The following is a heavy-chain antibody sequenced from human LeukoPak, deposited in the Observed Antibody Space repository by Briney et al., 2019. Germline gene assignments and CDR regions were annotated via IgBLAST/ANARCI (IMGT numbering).Heavy chain of an antibody. CDR2: ISGTGGST. V-gene: IGHV3-23*01. J-gene: IGHJ4*02. CDR3: AKDQRLGELQYTNPPFDY. CDR1: GFTFSSYV. D-gene: IGHD3-16*01. Sequence: GGSLRPSCAASGFTFSSYVMSWVRQAPGKGLEWVSAISGTGGSTYYADSVKGRLTISRDNSKNTLYLQMNSLRAEDTAVYYCAKDQRLGELQYTNPPFDYWGQGTLVTVSS.